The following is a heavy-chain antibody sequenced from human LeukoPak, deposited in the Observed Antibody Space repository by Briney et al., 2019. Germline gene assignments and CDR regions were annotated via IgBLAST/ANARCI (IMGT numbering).Heavy chain of an antibody. CDR1: GFTLSTYA. CDR3: AKAPVTSCRGAYCYPFDS. D-gene: IGHD2-21*01. CDR2: TSSSDAGT. V-gene: IGHV3-23*01. Sequence: GGSLRLSCAASGFTLSTYAMSWVRQTPGKGLEWVAATSSSDAGTYHADSVRGRFTISRDNSKNTLYLKMNSLRAEDADVYFCAKAPVTSCRGAYCYPFDSWGQGTLVTVSS. J-gene: IGHJ4*02.